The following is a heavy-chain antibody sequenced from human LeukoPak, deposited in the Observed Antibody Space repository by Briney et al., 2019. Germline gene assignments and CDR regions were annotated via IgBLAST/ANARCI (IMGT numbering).Heavy chain of an antibody. J-gene: IGHJ3*02. CDR1: GFTFSSYA. V-gene: IGHV3-23*01. CDR2: ISGSGGST. D-gene: IGHD5-18*01. CDR3: AKEPRNAGRIQLWFSGDAFDI. Sequence: GGSLRLSCAASGFTFSSYAMSWVRQAPGKGLEWVSAISGSGGSTYYADSVKGWFTISRDNSKNTLYLQMNSLRAEDTAVYYCAKEPRNAGRIQLWFSGDAFDIWGQGTMVTVSS.